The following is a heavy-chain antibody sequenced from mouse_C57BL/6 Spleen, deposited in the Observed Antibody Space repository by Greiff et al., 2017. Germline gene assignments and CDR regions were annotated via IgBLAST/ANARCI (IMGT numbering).Heavy chain of an antibody. J-gene: IGHJ2*01. CDR3: ARSPLAYGSSWRDFDY. CDR2: INPSSGYT. V-gene: IGHV1-7*01. CDR1: GYTFTSYW. Sequence: VQLQQSGAELAKPGASVKLSCKASGYTFTSYWMHWVKQRPGQGLEWIGYINPSSGYTKYNQKFKDKATLTADKSSITAYMQLSSLTYEDSAVYYCARSPLAYGSSWRDFDYWGQGTTLTVSS. D-gene: IGHD1-1*01.